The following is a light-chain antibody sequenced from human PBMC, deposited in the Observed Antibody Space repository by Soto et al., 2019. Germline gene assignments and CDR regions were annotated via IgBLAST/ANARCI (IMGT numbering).Light chain of an antibody. CDR2: EGS. Sequence: QSALTQPASVSGSPGQSITISCTGTSSDVGSYNLVSWYQQHPGKAPKLMIYEGSKRPSGVSNRFSGSKSGNTAPLTISGLQAEDEADYYCCSYAGSSTSLYVFGTGTKVTVL. J-gene: IGLJ1*01. V-gene: IGLV2-23*01. CDR3: CSYAGSSTSLYV. CDR1: SSDVGSYNL.